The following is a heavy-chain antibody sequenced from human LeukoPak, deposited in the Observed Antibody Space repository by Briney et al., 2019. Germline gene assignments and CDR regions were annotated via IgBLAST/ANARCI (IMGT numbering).Heavy chain of an antibody. V-gene: IGHV3-23*01. J-gene: IGHJ4*02. D-gene: IGHD2-2*01. CDR2: ISGSGGST. Sequence: GGSLRLSCAASGFTFSSYSMSWVRQAPGKGLEWVSAISGSGGSTYYADSVKGRFTISRDNSKNTLYLQMNSLRAEDTAVYYCAKGVVVAPDVTSFDYWGQGTLVTVSS. CDR3: AKGVVVAPDVTSFDY. CDR1: GFTFSSYS.